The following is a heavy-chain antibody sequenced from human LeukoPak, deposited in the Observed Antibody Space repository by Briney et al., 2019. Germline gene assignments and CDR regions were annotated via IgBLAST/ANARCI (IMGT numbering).Heavy chain of an antibody. CDR3: ARGDDFSGDH. CDR1: GFTFSNFW. Sequence: GGSLRLSCAVSGFTFSNFWMSWVRQAPGRGLEWVANIHPEGNEKYHVESVKGRFTISRDNTKNLLFLQMNALRAEDTAVYYCARGDDFSGDHWGQGTLVTVSS. D-gene: IGHD1-1*01. CDR2: IHPEGNEK. J-gene: IGHJ4*02. V-gene: IGHV3-7*04.